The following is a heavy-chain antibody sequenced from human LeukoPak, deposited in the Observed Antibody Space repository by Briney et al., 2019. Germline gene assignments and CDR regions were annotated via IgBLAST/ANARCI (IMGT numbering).Heavy chain of an antibody. CDR1: GFTFDDYA. Sequence: GRSLRLSCAASGFTFDDYAMPWVRQAPGKGLEWVSGISWNSGSIGYADSVKGRFTISRDNAKNSLYLQMNSLRAEDTALYYCAKDMARRGAAYLADYWGQGTLVTVSS. D-gene: IGHD6-13*01. V-gene: IGHV3-9*01. CDR3: AKDMARRGAAYLADY. J-gene: IGHJ4*02. CDR2: ISWNSGSI.